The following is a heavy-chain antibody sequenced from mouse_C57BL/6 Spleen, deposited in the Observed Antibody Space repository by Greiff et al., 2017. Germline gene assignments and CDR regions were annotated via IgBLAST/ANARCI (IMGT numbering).Heavy chain of an antibody. CDR2: INPGSGGT. J-gene: IGHJ3*01. Sequence: VQLQQSGAELVRPGTSVKVSCKASGYAFTNYLIEWVKQRPGQGLEWIGVINPGSGGTNYNEKFKGKATLTADKSSSTAYMQLSSLTSEDSAVYFCARSYDSRGFAYWGQGTLVTVSA. V-gene: IGHV1-54*01. D-gene: IGHD2-12*01. CDR1: GYAFTNYL. CDR3: ARSYDSRGFAY.